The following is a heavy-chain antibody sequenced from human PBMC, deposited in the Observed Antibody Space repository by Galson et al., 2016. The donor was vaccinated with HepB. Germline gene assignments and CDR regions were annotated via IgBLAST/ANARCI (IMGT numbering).Heavy chain of an antibody. CDR1: GDSISSNSYY. V-gene: IGHV4-39*07. CDR2: VYYTGST. Sequence: SETLCLTCTVSGDSISSNSYYWGWIRQPPGKGLQWIGTVYYTGSTYYNPSLKSRVSISVDTSSNQFSLKLSSVTAADTAVYYCARDESRYSYGPFDYWGQGTLVTVSS. D-gene: IGHD5-18*01. CDR3: ARDESRYSYGPFDY. J-gene: IGHJ4*02.